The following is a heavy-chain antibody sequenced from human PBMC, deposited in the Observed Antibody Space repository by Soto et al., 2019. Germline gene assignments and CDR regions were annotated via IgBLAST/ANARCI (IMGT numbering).Heavy chain of an antibody. CDR2: MNPNSGNT. CDR1: XXSFTSYD. CDR3: XXXXXXXXXXXWFDP. Sequence: QVQLVQSGAEVKKPGASVKVSCKASXXSFTSYDINWVRQATGQGLEYLGWMNPNSGNTGYAQKFQGRVTLTRNTSISTVYMELSSLRSEDTAXXXXXXXXXXXXXXXWFDPWGQGTLVTVSS. V-gene: IGHV1-8*01. J-gene: IGHJ5*02.